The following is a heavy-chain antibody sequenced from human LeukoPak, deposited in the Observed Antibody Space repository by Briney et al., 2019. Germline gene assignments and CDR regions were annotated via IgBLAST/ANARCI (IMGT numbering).Heavy chain of an antibody. V-gene: IGHV1-24*01. CDR3: ATDRVVPASIGGIWFDP. CDR1: GYTLTELS. D-gene: IGHD2-2*01. Sequence: ASVKVSCKVSGYTLTELSMHWVRQAPGKGLEWMGGFGPEDGETIYAQKFQGRVTMTEDTSTDTAFMELSSLRSEDTAVYYCATDRVVPASIGGIWFDPWGQGTLVTVSS. CDR2: FGPEDGET. J-gene: IGHJ5*02.